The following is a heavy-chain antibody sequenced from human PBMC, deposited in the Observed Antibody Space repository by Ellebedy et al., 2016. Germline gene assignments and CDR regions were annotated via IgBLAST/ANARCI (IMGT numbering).Heavy chain of an antibody. V-gene: IGHV3-15*01. Sequence: GESLKISCAASGFTFSNAWMSWVRQAPGKGLEWVGRIKSKTDGGTIDYAAPVKGRFTISRDDSKNTLYLQMNSLKTEDTAVYYCTGFTMGRGRWFDPWGQGTLVTVSS. CDR3: TGFTMGRGRWFDP. D-gene: IGHD3-10*01. CDR2: IKSKTDGGTI. J-gene: IGHJ5*02. CDR1: GFTFSNAW.